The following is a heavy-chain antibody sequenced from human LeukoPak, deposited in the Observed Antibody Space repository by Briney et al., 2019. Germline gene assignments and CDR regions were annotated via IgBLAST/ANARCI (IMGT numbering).Heavy chain of an antibody. J-gene: IGHJ4*02. V-gene: IGHV1-69*04. Sequence: SVKVSCKASGGTFSSYAISWVRQAPGQGLEWMGRIIPILGIAKYAQKFQGRVTITADKSTSTAYMELSSLRSEATAVYYCARDNDYGDSVNWGQGTLVTVSS. D-gene: IGHD4-17*01. CDR1: GGTFSSYA. CDR2: IIPILGIA. CDR3: ARDNDYGDSVN.